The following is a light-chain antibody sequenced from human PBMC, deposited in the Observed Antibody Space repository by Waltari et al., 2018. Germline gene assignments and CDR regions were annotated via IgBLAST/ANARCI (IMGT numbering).Light chain of an antibody. Sequence: QPVLTQPPSSSASPGASARLTCTLPSHINVGDFLISWYHQNPGSPPRFLLYYTSDSEKAQGSGVPSRFSGSKDASANAGILLISGLQSEDEADYYCMFWPSNVWVFGGGTKLTVL. CDR3: MFWPSNVWV. V-gene: IGLV5-37*01. CDR1: SHINVGDFL. CDR2: YTSDSEK. J-gene: IGLJ3*02.